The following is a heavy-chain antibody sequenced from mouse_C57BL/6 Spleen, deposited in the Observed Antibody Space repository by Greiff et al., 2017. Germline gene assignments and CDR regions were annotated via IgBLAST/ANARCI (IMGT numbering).Heavy chain of an antibody. CDR3: ARKGYYGNYESY. CDR1: GYTFTSYW. CDR2: IHPNSGST. Sequence: QVQLQQPGAELVKPGASVKLSCKASGYTFTSYWMHWVKQSPGQGLEWIGMIHPNSGSTNYNEKFKSKATLTVDKSSSTAYMQLSSLTSEDSAVYYCARKGYYGNYESYWGQGTLVTVSA. V-gene: IGHV1-64*01. D-gene: IGHD2-1*01. J-gene: IGHJ3*01.